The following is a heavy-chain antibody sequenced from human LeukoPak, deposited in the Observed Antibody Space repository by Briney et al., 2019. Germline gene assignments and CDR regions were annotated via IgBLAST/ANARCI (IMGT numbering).Heavy chain of an antibody. CDR1: GYTFTGYY. J-gene: IGHJ4*02. Sequence: EASVKVSCTASGYTFTGYYMHWVRQAPGQGLEWMGWINPNSGGTNYAQKFQGRVTMTRDTSISTAYMELSRLRSDDTAVYYCARSAGVVVVAATLDYWGQGTLVTVSS. V-gene: IGHV1-2*02. CDR3: ARSAGVVVVAATLDY. D-gene: IGHD2-15*01. CDR2: INPNSGGT.